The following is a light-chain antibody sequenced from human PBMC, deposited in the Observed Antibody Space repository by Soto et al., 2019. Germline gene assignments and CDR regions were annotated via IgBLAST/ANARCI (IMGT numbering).Light chain of an antibody. CDR1: RSNIGSNL. J-gene: IGLJ2*01. CDR3: AAWDDSLRAVV. V-gene: IGLV1-44*01. Sequence: QSVLTQSPSASVTPGQRVTISCSGSRSNIGSNLVNWYQQLPGTAPTRLIWRNHQRPSGVPDRFSGSKSGTSASLAISGPQSEDEGDYYCAAWDDSLRAVVFGGGTKLTVL. CDR2: RNH.